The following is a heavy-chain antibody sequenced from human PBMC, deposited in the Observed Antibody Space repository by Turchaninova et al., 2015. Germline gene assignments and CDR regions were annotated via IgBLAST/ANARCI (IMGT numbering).Heavy chain of an antibody. V-gene: IGHV3-49*03. CDR3: TRAQTIDF. CDR2: IRSKAVGGTK. CDR1: GFNFGNQG. Sequence: VQLVESGGGLVARGGYRRLSCTVFGFNFGNQGGGWFRQAPGKGLEGVGVIRSKAVGGTKESAASVKGRFTFSRDDSKSIGYLQMNSLKTEDTAVYYCTRAQTIDFWGQGTLVTVSS. J-gene: IGHJ4*02.